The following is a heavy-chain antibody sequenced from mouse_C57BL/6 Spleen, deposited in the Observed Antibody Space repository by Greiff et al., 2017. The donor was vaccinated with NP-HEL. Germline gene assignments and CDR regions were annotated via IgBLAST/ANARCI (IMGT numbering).Heavy chain of an antibody. CDR2: IYPGDGDT. V-gene: IGHV1-82*01. Sequence: QVQLKQSGPELVKPGASVKISCKASGYAFSSSWMNWVKQRPGKGLEWIGRIYPGDGDTNYNGKFKGKATLTADKSSSTAYMQLSSLTSEDSAVYVCARGGGPAVRYFDVWGTGTTVTASS. CDR1: GYAFSSSW. CDR3: ARGGGPAVRYFDV. J-gene: IGHJ1*03.